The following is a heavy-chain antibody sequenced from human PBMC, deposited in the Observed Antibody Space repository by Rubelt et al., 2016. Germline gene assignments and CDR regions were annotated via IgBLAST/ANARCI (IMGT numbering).Heavy chain of an antibody. CDR2: ISRSSGTI. CDR1: GFTFSGYS. CDR3: AREATVAGTDDAFDI. Sequence: ASGFTFSGYSMNWVRQASGKGLEWLSYISRSSGTIYYADSVKGRFSIASDNAKNSLYLQMNSLRAEDTAVYYCAREATVAGTDDAFDIWGQGTMVTVSS. D-gene: IGHD6-19*01. V-gene: IGHV3-48*01. J-gene: IGHJ3*02.